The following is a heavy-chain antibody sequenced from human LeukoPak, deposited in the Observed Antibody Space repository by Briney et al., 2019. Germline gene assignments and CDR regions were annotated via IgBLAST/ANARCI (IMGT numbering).Heavy chain of an antibody. CDR2: ISGSGGST. J-gene: IGHJ3*02. V-gene: IGHV3-23*01. CDR3: AKGYYYDSSGYYSEGAFDI. CDR1: GFTFSSYA. Sequence: GGSLRLSCAASGFTFSSYAMSWVRQAPGKGLEWVSAISGSGGSTYYADSVKGRFTISRDNSKNTLYLQMNSLRAEDTAVYYCAKGYYYDSSGYYSEGAFDIWGQGTMVTVSS. D-gene: IGHD3-22*01.